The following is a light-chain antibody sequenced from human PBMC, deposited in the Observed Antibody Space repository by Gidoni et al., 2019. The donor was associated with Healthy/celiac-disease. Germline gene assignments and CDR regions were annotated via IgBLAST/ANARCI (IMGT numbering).Light chain of an antibody. J-gene: IGKJ4*01. Sequence: ELVMTQSPATLSVSPGERATLSCRASQSVSSNLAWYQQKPGQAPRLLIYGASTRATGIPARFSGSGSGTEFTLTISSLQSEDFAVYYCQQYNNWPPLDTFGGGTKVEIK. CDR2: GAS. V-gene: IGKV3-15*01. CDR3: QQYNNWPPLDT. CDR1: QSVSSN.